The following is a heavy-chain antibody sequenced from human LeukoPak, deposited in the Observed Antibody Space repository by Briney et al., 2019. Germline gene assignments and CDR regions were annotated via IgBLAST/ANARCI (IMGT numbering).Heavy chain of an antibody. Sequence: PGGSLRLSCAASGFTFSSNAMSRVRQVPGKGLEWISAISGSGSDTYYADSVKGRFTISRDNSKSTLYLQMNSLRAEDTALYYCAKDLGGEGGSGFPGYWGQGTLVTVSS. CDR2: ISGSGSDT. V-gene: IGHV3-23*01. J-gene: IGHJ4*02. CDR3: AKDLGGEGGSGFPGY. D-gene: IGHD3-10*01. CDR1: GFTFSSNA.